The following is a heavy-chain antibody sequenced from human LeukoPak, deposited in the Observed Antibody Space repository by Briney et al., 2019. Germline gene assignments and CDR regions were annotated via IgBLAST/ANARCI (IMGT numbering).Heavy chain of an antibody. CDR1: GFTFSYYD. V-gene: IGHV3-30*03. J-gene: IGHJ4*02. D-gene: IGHD2-15*01. Sequence: PGGSLRLSCAASGFTFSYYDIHWVRQAPGKGLEWVALISSDGTRKIYADSVRGRFTISRDNPKNTVYVQVNSLRTEDTAVYYCARFGRYCSGDSCYVEPTDYWGQGTLVTVSS. CDR2: ISSDGTRK. CDR3: ARFGRYCSGDSCYVEPTDY.